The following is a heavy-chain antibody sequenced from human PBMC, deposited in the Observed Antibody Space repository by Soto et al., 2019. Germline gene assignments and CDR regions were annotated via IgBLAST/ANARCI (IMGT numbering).Heavy chain of an antibody. V-gene: IGHV1-69*13. CDR3: ARATIFGVVIIPSHYYYYGKDV. CDR1: GGTFSSYA. J-gene: IGHJ6*02. D-gene: IGHD3-3*01. Sequence: GASVKVSCKASGGTFSSYAISWVRQAPGQGLEWMGGIIPIFGTANYAQKFQGRVTITADESTSTAYMELSSLRSEDTAVYYCARATIFGVVIIPSHYYYYGKDVWGQGTTVTVSS. CDR2: IIPIFGTA.